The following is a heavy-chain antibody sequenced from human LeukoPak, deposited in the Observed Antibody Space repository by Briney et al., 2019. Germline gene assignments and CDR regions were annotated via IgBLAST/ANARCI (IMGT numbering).Heavy chain of an antibody. CDR1: GGSFSGYY. CDR3: ASRIYMVRGVTIEYFQH. V-gene: IGHV4-34*01. CDR2: INHSGST. J-gene: IGHJ1*01. Sequence: SETLSLTCAVYGGSFSGYYWSWIRQPPGKGLEWIGEINHSGSTNYNPSLKSRVTISVDTSKNQFSLKLSSVTAADTAVYYCASRIYMVRGVTIEYFQHWGQGTLVTVSS. D-gene: IGHD3-10*01.